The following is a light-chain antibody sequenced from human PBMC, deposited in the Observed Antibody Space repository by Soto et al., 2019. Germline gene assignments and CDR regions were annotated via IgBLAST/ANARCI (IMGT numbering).Light chain of an antibody. CDR1: QGISSW. J-gene: IGKJ1*01. Sequence: DIQMTQSPSSVSASVGDRVTITCRASQGISSWLAWYQQKPGKAPILLVYIASSLQSGVPSRFSGSGSGTDFTLTINILEPEDVATYFCQQANSFPWTFGQGTKVEIK. CDR2: IAS. V-gene: IGKV1-12*01. CDR3: QQANSFPWT.